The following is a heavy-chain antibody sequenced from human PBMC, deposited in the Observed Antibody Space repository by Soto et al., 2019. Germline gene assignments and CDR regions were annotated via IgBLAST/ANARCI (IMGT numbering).Heavy chain of an antibody. J-gene: IGHJ4*02. Sequence: QVQLVESGGGVVQPGRSLRLSCAASGFPFTSYGMHWFREGPGKGLEWVAVISYDGSNKFSADSVKGRFTISRDNSKNTLYLQMNSLRHEDTALYYCVGGQYYFDYRGQGTLVIVSS. V-gene: IGHV3-30*03. D-gene: IGHD3-10*01. CDR3: VGGQYYFDY. CDR1: GFPFTSYG. CDR2: ISYDGSNK.